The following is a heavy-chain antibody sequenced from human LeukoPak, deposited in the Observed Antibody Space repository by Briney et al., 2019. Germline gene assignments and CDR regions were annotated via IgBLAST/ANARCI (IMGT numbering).Heavy chain of an antibody. CDR1: GFTFSSYA. D-gene: IGHD3-16*02. J-gene: IGHJ2*01. CDR2: ISGSGGST. CDR3: ARVHPPLEWYFDL. Sequence: PGGSLRLSCAASGFTFSSYAMSWVRQAPGKGLEWVSAISGSGGSTYYADSVKGRFTISRDNSKNTLYLQMNSLRAEDTALYYCARVHPPLEWYFDLWGRGTLVTVSS. V-gene: IGHV3-23*01.